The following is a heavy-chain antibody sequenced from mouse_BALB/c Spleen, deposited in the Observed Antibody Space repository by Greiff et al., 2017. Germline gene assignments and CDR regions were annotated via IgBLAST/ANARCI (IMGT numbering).Heavy chain of an antibody. CDR2: ISSGGST. CDR3: ASPHYYGSSYYAMDY. J-gene: IGHJ4*01. Sequence: EVQVVESGGGLVKPGGSLKLSCAASGFTFSSYAMSWVRQTPEKRLEWVASISSGGSTYYPDSVKGRFTISRDNARNILYLQMSSLRSEDTAMYYCASPHYYGSSYYAMDYWGQGTSVTVSS. V-gene: IGHV5-6-5*01. D-gene: IGHD1-1*01. CDR1: GFTFSSYA.